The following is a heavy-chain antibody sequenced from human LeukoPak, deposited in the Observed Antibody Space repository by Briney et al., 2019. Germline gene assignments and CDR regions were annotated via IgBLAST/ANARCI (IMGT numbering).Heavy chain of an antibody. CDR1: GFTFNSYS. CDR2: ISSSSLNYI. CDR3: VRDFMYNTACTGC. Sequence: GGSLRLSCAASGFTFNSYSMNWVRQAPGKGLEWVSSISSSSLNYIYYADSVKRRSTIFSDNANKTLYLQMTKLSDDNTAVYYCVRDFMYNTACTGCWGQGTLVTVSS. D-gene: IGHD5-18*01. V-gene: IGHV3-21*03. J-gene: IGHJ4*02.